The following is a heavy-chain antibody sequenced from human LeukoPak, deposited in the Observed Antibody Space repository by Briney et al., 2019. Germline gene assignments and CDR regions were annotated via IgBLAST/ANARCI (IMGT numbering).Heavy chain of an antibody. V-gene: IGHV4-38-2*01. CDR1: GYSISSGYY. CDR2: VYHSGSI. Sequence: SETLSLTCAVSGYSISSGYYWGWIRQPPGKGLEWIGIVYHSGSIYYNPSLKSRVTISVDTSKNQFSLKLSSVTAADTAVYYCARLDYYYIAVWGKGTTVTVSS. CDR3: ARLDYYYIAV. J-gene: IGHJ6*03.